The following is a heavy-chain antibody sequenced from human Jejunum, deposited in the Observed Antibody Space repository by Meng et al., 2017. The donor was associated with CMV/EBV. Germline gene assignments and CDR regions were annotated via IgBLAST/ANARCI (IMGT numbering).Heavy chain of an antibody. CDR3: ARGRVRGIASAGAMVS. CDR1: FSTSS. D-gene: IGHD6-13*01. CDR2: ISSGSNFI. Sequence: FSTSSMHWVRQAPGKGLEWVSSISSGSNFIYYADSMKGRFTISRDNAKNSLYLQMNSLRAEDTAVYYCARGRVRGIASAGAMVSWGQGTLVTVSS. J-gene: IGHJ5*02. V-gene: IGHV3-21*01.